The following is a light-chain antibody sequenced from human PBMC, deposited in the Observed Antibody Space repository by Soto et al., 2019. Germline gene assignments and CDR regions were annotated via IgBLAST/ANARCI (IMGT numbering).Light chain of an antibody. CDR3: QQYNGYRTWT. J-gene: IGKJ1*01. V-gene: IGKV1-9*01. Sequence: IQLTQSPSSLSASVGDRVTVTCRASQGIGTYLVWYQQKSGKAPTVLIYASSTLQTGVPSRFSGSGSGTDFSLTISSLHPDDFATYYCQQYNGYRTWTFGQGTKVDI. CDR2: ASS. CDR1: QGIGTY.